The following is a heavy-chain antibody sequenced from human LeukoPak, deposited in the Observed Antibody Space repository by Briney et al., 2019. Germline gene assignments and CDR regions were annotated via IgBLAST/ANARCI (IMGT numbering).Heavy chain of an antibody. CDR2: ISYDRANK. J-gene: IGHJ4*02. Sequence: GGSLRLSCAASGFTFSSYGMHWVRQAPGKGLEGVAVISYDRANKYYADSVKARFTISRDNSKNTLHLQLNSLRAEDTAVYYCAKVGSYGRSFDYWGQGTLVTVSS. D-gene: IGHD5-18*01. CDR1: GFTFSSYG. CDR3: AKVGSYGRSFDY. V-gene: IGHV3-30*18.